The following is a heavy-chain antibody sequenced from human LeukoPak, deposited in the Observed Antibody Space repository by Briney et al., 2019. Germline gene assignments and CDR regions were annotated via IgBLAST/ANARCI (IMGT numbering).Heavy chain of an antibody. Sequence: ASVKVSCKASGYTFTSYGISWVRQAPGQGLEWMGWISAYNGNTNYEQKFQGRVTMTTDTSTSTAYMELRSLRSDDTALYYCARAESLYGGNLAADFDIWGQGTMVTVSS. CDR1: GYTFTSYG. D-gene: IGHD4-23*01. CDR3: ARAESLYGGNLAADFDI. CDR2: ISAYNGNT. V-gene: IGHV1-18*01. J-gene: IGHJ3*02.